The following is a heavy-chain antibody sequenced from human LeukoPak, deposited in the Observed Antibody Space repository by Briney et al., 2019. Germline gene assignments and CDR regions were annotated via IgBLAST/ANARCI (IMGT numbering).Heavy chain of an antibody. CDR3: VIVRGYFDSSGSDY. CDR2: ITNNGGNT. V-gene: IGHV3-64D*06. CDR1: GFTFSSYT. J-gene: IGHJ4*02. Sequence: GGSLRLSCSAPGFTFSSYTIHWVRQAPGKGLEFVSAITNNGGNTYYADSVKGRFTISRDNSKNTVYLQMSSLRAGDTAVYYCVIVRGYFDSSGSDYWGQGTLVTVSS. D-gene: IGHD3-9*01.